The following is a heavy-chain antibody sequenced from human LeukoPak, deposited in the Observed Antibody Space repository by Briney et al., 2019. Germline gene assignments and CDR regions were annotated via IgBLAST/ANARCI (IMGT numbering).Heavy chain of an antibody. J-gene: IGHJ6*02. CDR3: ARFPRPYYDFWSGLGYGMDV. CDR1: GYSFTSYW. D-gene: IGHD3-3*01. V-gene: IGHV5-10-1*01. Sequence: PGESLKISCKGSGYSFTSYWISWVRQVPGKGLEWMGRIDPSDSYTNYSPSFQGHVTISADKSISTAYLQWSSLKASDTAMYYCARFPRPYYDFWSGLGYGMDVWGQGTTVTVSS. CDR2: IDPSDSYT.